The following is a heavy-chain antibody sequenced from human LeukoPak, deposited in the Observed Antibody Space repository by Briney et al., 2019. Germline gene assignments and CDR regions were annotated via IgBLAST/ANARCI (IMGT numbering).Heavy chain of an antibody. Sequence: ASVKASCTASGYTFTSNYIHWVRQAPGQGLEWMGMIYPRDGSTSYAQKFQGRVTVTRDTSTSTVHMELSGLRPEDTAVYYCARDQEGFDYWGQGTLVTVSS. J-gene: IGHJ4*02. CDR2: IYPRDGST. V-gene: IGHV1-46*01. CDR3: ARDQEGFDY. CDR1: GYTFTSNY.